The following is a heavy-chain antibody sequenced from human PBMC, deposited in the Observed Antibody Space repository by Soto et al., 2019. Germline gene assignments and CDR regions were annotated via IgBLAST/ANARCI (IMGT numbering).Heavy chain of an antibody. D-gene: IGHD3-3*01. CDR3: ARSDFWSGYYQYYFDY. J-gene: IGHJ4*02. Sequence: GGSLRLSCAASGFTVSSNYTSWVRQAPGKGLEWVSVIYSGGSTYYADSVKGRFTISRDNSKNTLYLQMNSLRAEDTAVYYCARSDFWSGYYQYYFDYWGQGTLVTVSS. CDR2: IYSGGST. V-gene: IGHV3-66*01. CDR1: GFTVSSNY.